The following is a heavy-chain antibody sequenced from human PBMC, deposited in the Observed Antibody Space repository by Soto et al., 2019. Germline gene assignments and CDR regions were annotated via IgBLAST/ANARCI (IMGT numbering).Heavy chain of an antibody. D-gene: IGHD3-3*01. Sequence: SETLSLTCTVSGGSISSYYWSWIRQPPGKGLEWIGYIYYSGSTNYNPSLKSRVTISVDTSKNQFSLKLSSVTAADTAVYYCAREAYYDFWSGYVPPYMDVWGKGTTVTVSS. CDR3: AREAYYDFWSGYVPPYMDV. CDR2: IYYSGST. CDR1: GGSISSYY. V-gene: IGHV4-59*01. J-gene: IGHJ6*03.